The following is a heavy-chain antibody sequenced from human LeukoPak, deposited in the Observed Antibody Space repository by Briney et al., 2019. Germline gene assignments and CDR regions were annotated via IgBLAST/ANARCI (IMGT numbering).Heavy chain of an antibody. Sequence: PGGSLRLSCAASGFTFSSYSMNWVRQAPGKGLEWVSSISSSNSYIYYADSVKGRFTISRDNAKNSLYLQMNSLRAEDTAVYYCARVWGYDILTGYYTSAFDIWGQGTMVTVSS. CDR2: ISSSNSYI. J-gene: IGHJ3*02. D-gene: IGHD3-9*01. CDR1: GFTFSSYS. V-gene: IGHV3-21*01. CDR3: ARVWGYDILTGYYTSAFDI.